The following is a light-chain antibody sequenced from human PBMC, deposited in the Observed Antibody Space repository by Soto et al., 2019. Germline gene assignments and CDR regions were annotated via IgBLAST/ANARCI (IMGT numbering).Light chain of an antibody. J-gene: IGLJ1*01. Sequence: QSALTQPASVSGSPGQSIAISCTGTSVDVGGFEYVSWYQQHPGKVPKLMIYDVNNRPSGVSNRFSGSKSGNTASLTISGLQAEDEADYFCSSYTSSNTYVFRTGTKVTVL. V-gene: IGLV2-14*03. CDR3: SSYTSSNTYV. CDR2: DVN. CDR1: SVDVGGFEY.